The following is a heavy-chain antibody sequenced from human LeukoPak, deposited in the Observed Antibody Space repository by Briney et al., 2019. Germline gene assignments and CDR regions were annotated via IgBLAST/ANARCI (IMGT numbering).Heavy chain of an antibody. CDR1: GFTFSDYA. D-gene: IGHD3-3*01. CDR2: ISYGGTNK. Sequence: PGRSLRLSCAASGFTFSDYAMHWVRQAPGKGLEWVAVISYGGTNKYYADSVKGRFTISRGNSKNTLFLQMNSLRAEDTAVYYCARDRSGYANDAFDFWGQGTMVTVSS. V-gene: IGHV3-30-3*01. CDR3: ARDRSGYANDAFDF. J-gene: IGHJ3*01.